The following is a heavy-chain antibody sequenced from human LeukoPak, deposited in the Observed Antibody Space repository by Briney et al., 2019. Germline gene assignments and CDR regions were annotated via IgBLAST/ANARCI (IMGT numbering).Heavy chain of an antibody. V-gene: IGHV1-24*01. J-gene: IGHJ6*02. Sequence: ASVNVSCKVSGYTLTELSMNWVRQAPGKGLEWMGGFDPEDGETIYSQKFQGRVTMTEDTSTDTAYMELSSLRSEDTAVYYCANLNGYYGMDVWGQGTTVTVSS. CDR1: GYTLTELS. D-gene: IGHD1-1*01. CDR3: ANLNGYYGMDV. CDR2: FDPEDGET.